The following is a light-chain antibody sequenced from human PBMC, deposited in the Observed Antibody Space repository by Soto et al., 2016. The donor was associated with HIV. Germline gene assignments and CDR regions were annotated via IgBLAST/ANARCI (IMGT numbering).Light chain of an antibody. CDR1: NIGGNF. Sequence: SYELTQPPSVSVAPGKTAKITCGGNNIGGNFIHWYQQKPGQAPILVVYDDTARPSGIPERFSGSISGNTATLTISRVEVGDEADYYCQVWDSSSDHPGVFGGGTKLTVL. V-gene: IGLV3-21*03. J-gene: IGLJ2*01. CDR3: QVWDSSSDHPGV. CDR2: DDT.